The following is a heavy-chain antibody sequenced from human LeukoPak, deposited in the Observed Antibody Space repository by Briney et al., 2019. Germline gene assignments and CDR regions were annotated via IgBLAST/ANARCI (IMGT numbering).Heavy chain of an antibody. J-gene: IGHJ4*02. CDR3: AKTPDYHGSGSSSYIDC. V-gene: IGHV3-23*01. D-gene: IGHD3-10*01. Sequence: GGSLRLSCAASGFTFSSYAMSWVRQAPGKGLEWVSAISGSGGGTYYANSVKGRYTISRDNSRDTLYLQMNSLRAEDTALYFCAKTPDYHGSGSSSYIDCWGQGTLVSVSS. CDR2: ISGSGGGT. CDR1: GFTFSSYA.